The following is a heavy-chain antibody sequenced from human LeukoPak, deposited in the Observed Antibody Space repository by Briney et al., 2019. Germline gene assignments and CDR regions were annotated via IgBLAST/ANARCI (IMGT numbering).Heavy chain of an antibody. D-gene: IGHD6-19*01. Sequence: KPSETLSLTCAVSGGSISSYYWSWIRQSPGKGLEWIGYIYYIGSTYYNPSLTSRVTISVDTSKNQFSLRLTSATAADTAVYYCARHGLRAVAGYFDYWGQGTLVTVSS. J-gene: IGHJ4*02. CDR2: IYYIGST. CDR3: ARHGLRAVAGYFDY. V-gene: IGHV4-59*08. CDR1: GGSISSYY.